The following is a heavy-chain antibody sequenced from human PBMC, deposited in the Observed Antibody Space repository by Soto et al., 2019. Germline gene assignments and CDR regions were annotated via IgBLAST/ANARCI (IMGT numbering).Heavy chain of an antibody. CDR2: INPSGGST. D-gene: IGHD1-7*01. V-gene: IGHV1-46*01. J-gene: IGHJ4*02. CDR3: ARDRLYLELVGGFGY. Sequence: VASVKVSCKASGYTFTSYYMHWVRQAPGQGLEWMGIINPSGGSTSYAQKFQGRVTMTRDTSTSTVYMELSSLRSEDTAVYYCARDRLYLELVGGFGYWGQGTLVTISS. CDR1: GYTFTSYY.